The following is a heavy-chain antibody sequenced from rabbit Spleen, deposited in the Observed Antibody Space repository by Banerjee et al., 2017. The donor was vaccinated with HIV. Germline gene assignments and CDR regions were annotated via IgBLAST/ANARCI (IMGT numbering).Heavy chain of an antibody. CDR2: INAITGKA. CDR1: GFDFTSDY. J-gene: IGHJ3*01. Sequence: QSLEESGGGLVKPGGSLTLSCKASGFDFTSDYMSWVRQAPGKGLDWIACINAITGKAVYASWAKGRFIMSRTSSTTVTLQMTSLTAADTATYFCARGGYPVTQLDLWGPGTLVTVS. V-gene: IGHV1S40*01. D-gene: IGHD1-1*01. CDR3: ARGGYPVTQLDL.